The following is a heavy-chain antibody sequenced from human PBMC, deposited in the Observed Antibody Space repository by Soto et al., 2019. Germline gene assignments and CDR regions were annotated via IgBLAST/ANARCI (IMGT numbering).Heavy chain of an antibody. CDR2: INHRRST. J-gene: IGHJ4*02. V-gene: IGHV4-34*01. CDR3: ARQRTSVVTQAYFDV. Sequence: SETMSLTCAVDGGSFSGYYWTWIRQPPGKGLEWIGEINHRRSTSYNPSLKGRVTMSIDTSKNQFSLHLRSVTAADTALYFCARQRTSVVTQAYFDVWGPGSLVTVSS. CDR1: GGSFSGYY. D-gene: IGHD2-21*02.